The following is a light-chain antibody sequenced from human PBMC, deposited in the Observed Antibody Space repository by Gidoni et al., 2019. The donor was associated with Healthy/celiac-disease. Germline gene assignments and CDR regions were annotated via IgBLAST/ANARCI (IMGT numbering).Light chain of an antibody. CDR3: QRTYYAPPYT. Sequence: LQLTQSRSSLSASVGDRVPITHRVSQGISSYLNWYLQKPGRVPKLLIYSASNLQSGVPPRFSGSGSVTDFTLTISSLQPEDVATYYGQRTYYAPPYTFGQGNKPEN. CDR2: SAS. CDR1: QGISSY. V-gene: IGKV1-27*01. J-gene: IGKJ2*01.